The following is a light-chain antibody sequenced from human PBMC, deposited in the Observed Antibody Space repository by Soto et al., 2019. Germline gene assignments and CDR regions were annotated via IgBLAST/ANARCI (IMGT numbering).Light chain of an antibody. J-gene: IGKJ2*01. V-gene: IGKV3-20*01. CDR1: QSVSSSY. Sequence: EIVLTQSPGTLSLSPGERATLSCRASQSVSSSYLAWYQQKPGQAPRLLIYGASSRATGIPDRFSGSGSGTDCTLTINRLEPEDFAVYYCQQYGSSPYTFGQGTKLEIK. CDR3: QQYGSSPYT. CDR2: GAS.